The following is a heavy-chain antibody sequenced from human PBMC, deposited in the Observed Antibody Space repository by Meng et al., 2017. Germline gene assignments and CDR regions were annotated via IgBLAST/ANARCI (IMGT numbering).Heavy chain of an antibody. CDR1: GGTFSSYA. Sequence: SVKVSCKASGGTFSSYAISWVRQAPGQGLEWMGGIIPIFGTANYAQKFQGRVTITTDESTSTADMELSSLRSEGTAVYYCARDRENYYGSGSYLMRDYYYYGMDVWGQGTTVTVSS. J-gene: IGHJ6*02. V-gene: IGHV1-69*05. CDR2: IIPIFGTA. D-gene: IGHD3-10*01. CDR3: ARDRENYYGSGSYLMRDYYYYGMDV.